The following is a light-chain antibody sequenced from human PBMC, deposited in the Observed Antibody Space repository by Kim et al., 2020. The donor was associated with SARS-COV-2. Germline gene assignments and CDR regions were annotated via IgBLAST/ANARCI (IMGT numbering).Light chain of an antibody. CDR1: RSNIGRNS. V-gene: IGLV1-44*01. J-gene: IGLJ2*01. Sequence: PGQRVTISCSGRRSNIGRNSVNWYQQFPGTAPKILIYSNDQRSSGVPDRFSGSKSGTAASLAITELRSEDEAEYFCAAWDDSLNVVFGGGTQLTVL. CDR2: SND. CDR3: AAWDDSLNVV.